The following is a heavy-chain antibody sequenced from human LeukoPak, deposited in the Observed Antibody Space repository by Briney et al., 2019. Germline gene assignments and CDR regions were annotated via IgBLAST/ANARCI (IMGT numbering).Heavy chain of an antibody. Sequence: SETLSLTCAVYGGSFSGYYWSWIRQPPGKGLEWIGEINHSGSTNYNPSLKSRVTISVDTSKNQFSLKLSSVTAADTAVYYCARRGILTAPNWFDRWGQGTLVTVSS. D-gene: IGHD3-9*01. CDR3: ARRGILTAPNWFDR. CDR1: GGSFSGYY. J-gene: IGHJ5*02. CDR2: INHSGST. V-gene: IGHV4-34*01.